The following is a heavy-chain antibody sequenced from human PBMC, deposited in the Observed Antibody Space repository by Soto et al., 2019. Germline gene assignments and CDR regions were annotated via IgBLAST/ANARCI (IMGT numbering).Heavy chain of an antibody. D-gene: IGHD2-2*02. CDR3: ASGVVVPAAIRPYYYGMGV. CDR1: GGSISSGGYY. Sequence: SETLSLTCTVSGGSISSGGYYWSWIRQHPGKGLEWIGYIYYSGSTYYNPSLKSRVTISVDTSKNQFSLKLSSVTAADTAVYYCASGVVVPAAIRPYYYGMGVWGQGTTVTVSS. J-gene: IGHJ6*02. CDR2: IYYSGST. V-gene: IGHV4-31*03.